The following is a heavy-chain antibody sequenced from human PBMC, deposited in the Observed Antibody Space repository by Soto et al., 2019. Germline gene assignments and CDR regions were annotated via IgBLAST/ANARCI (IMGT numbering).Heavy chain of an antibody. Sequence: SETLSLTCTVSGGSISSGGYYWSWIRQHPGKGLEWIGYIYYSGSTYYNPSLKSRVTISVDTSKNQFSLKLSSVTAADTAVYYCARGRYSGSYYSWPIDYWGQGTLVTVSS. CDR2: IYYSGST. V-gene: IGHV4-31*03. CDR3: ARGRYSGSYYSWPIDY. J-gene: IGHJ4*02. CDR1: GGSISSGGYY. D-gene: IGHD1-26*01.